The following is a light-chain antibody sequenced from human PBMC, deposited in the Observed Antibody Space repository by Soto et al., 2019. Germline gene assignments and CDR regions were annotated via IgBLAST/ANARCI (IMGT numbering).Light chain of an antibody. CDR1: QDISNY. J-gene: IGKJ3*01. CDR3: QQYDNLPLT. V-gene: IGKV1-33*01. Sequence: DIQMTQSPSSLSASVGDRVTITCQASQDISNYLNWYQQKPGKAPKLMIYDASNLETGVPSRFSGSRSGTDFTFTISSLQPEDMATYYCQQYDNLPLTFGPGTKVDIK. CDR2: DAS.